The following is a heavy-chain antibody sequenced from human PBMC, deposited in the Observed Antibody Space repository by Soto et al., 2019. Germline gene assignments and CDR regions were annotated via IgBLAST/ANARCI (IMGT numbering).Heavy chain of an antibody. Sequence: QVQLVESGGGVVQPGRSLRLSCAASGFTFSSYGMHWVRQAPGKGLEWVAVISYDGSNKYYADSVKGRFTISRDNSKNTLYLQMNSLRAEDTAVYYCAKYLYCPFDYLGQGTLVTVSS. CDR1: GFTFSSYG. V-gene: IGHV3-30*18. CDR3: AKYLYCPFDY. D-gene: IGHD2-15*01. J-gene: IGHJ4*02. CDR2: ISYDGSNK.